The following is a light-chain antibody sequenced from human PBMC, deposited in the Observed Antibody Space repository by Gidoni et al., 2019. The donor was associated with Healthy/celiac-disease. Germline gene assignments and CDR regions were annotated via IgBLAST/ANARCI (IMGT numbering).Light chain of an antibody. Sequence: QSALTQPASVSGSPGQSITISCTGTSSDVGGYNYFSWYQQHPGKAPKLMIYEVSNRPSGVSNRFSGSKSGNTASLTISGLQAEDEADYYCSSYTSSNIVVFGGGTKLTVL. CDR2: EVS. J-gene: IGLJ2*01. CDR1: SSDVGGYNY. V-gene: IGLV2-14*01. CDR3: SSYTSSNIVV.